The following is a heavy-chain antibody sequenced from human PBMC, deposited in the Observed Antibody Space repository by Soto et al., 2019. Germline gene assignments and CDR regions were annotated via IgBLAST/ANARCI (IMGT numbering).Heavy chain of an antibody. J-gene: IGHJ5*02. D-gene: IGHD5-18*01. CDR3: ARLNTALVSVDP. Sequence: VASVKVSCKASGYTFTSYYMHWVRQAPGQGLEWMGIINPSGGSTTYAQKFQGRVTMTSDTSTSTVYMELSSLRSEDTAIYYCARLNTALVSVDPWGQGTLVTVSS. V-gene: IGHV1-46*01. CDR2: INPSGGST. CDR1: GYTFTSYY.